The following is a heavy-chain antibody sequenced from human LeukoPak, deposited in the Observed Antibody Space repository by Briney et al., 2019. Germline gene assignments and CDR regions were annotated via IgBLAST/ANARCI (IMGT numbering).Heavy chain of an antibody. V-gene: IGHV1-18*01. Sequence: ASVKVSCKASGYTFTSYGIGWVRQAPGQGLEWMGWISAYNGNTNYAQKLQGRVTMTTDTSTSTAYMELRSLRSDDTAVYYCARIDYYDSSGYDDYWGQGTLVTVSS. J-gene: IGHJ4*02. CDR2: ISAYNGNT. CDR3: ARIDYYDSSGYDDY. D-gene: IGHD3-22*01. CDR1: GYTFTSYG.